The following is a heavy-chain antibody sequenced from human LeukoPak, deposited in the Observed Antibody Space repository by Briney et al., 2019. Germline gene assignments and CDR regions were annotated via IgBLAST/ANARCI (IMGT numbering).Heavy chain of an antibody. J-gene: IGHJ4*02. CDR3: ARAARSYYVPFDY. CDR2: IYYSGST. V-gene: IGHV4-59*01. CDR1: GGSISSYY. Sequence: SETLSLTCTVSGGSISSYYWSWFRQPPGKGLEWIGYIYYSGSTNYNPSLKSRVTISVDTSKNQFSLKLSSVTAADTAVYYCARAARSYYVPFDYWGQGTLVTVSS. D-gene: IGHD1-26*01.